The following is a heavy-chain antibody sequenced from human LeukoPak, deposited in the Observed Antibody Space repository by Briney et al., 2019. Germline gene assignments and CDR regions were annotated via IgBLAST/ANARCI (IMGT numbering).Heavy chain of an antibody. D-gene: IGHD2-21*02. V-gene: IGHV3-21*01. CDR3: ARENCGSDCYYNWFDP. CDR1: GFTFSSYS. CDR2: ISSSSSYI. Sequence: PGGSLRLSCAASGFTFSSYSMNWVRQAPGKGLEWVSSISSSSSYIYYADSVKGRFTISRDNAKNSLYLQMNSLRAEDTAVYYCARENCGSDCYYNWFDPWGQGTLVTVSS. J-gene: IGHJ5*02.